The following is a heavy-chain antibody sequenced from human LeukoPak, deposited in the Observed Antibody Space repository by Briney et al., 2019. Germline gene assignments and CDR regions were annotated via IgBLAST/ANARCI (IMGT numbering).Heavy chain of an antibody. D-gene: IGHD2-2*01. J-gene: IGHJ4*02. Sequence: SETLSLTCTVSGGSVSSGSYFWSWIRQPPGRGLEWIGYIYYSGNTNYNPSLKSRVTISVDTSKNQFSLKLSSVTAADTAVYYCARREPPYALVPAAIGYWGQGTLVTVSS. CDR1: GGSVSSGSYF. CDR2: IYYSGNT. CDR3: ARREPPYALVPAAIGY. V-gene: IGHV4-61*01.